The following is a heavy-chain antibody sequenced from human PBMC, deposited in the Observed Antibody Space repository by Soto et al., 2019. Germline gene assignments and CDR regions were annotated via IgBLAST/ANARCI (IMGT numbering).Heavy chain of an antibody. V-gene: IGHV3-23*01. J-gene: IGHJ6*02. CDR1: GFTFSSYA. Sequence: PGGSLRLSCAASGFTFSSYAMSWVREARGKGLEWVSAISGSGGSTYYADSVKGRFTISRDNSKNTLYLQMNSLRAEDTAVYYCAKYGSRSYLVIYYYYGMDVWGQGTTVTVYS. CDR3: AKYGSRSYLVIYYYYGMDV. CDR2: ISGSGGST. D-gene: IGHD3-10*01.